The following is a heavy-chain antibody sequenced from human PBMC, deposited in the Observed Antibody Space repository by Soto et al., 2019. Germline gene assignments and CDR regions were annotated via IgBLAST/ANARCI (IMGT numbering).Heavy chain of an antibody. CDR1: GFTVSSNY. CDR3: AKVFDYYDSSGYYSVWAFDI. V-gene: IGHV3-23*01. D-gene: IGHD3-22*01. CDR2: ISGSGGST. J-gene: IGHJ3*02. Sequence: PGGSLRLSCAASGFTVSSNYMNWIRQAPGKGLEWVSAISGSGGSTYYADSVKGRFTISRDNSKNTLYLQMNSLRAEDAAVYYCAKVFDYYDSSGYYSVWAFDIWGQGTMVTVSS.